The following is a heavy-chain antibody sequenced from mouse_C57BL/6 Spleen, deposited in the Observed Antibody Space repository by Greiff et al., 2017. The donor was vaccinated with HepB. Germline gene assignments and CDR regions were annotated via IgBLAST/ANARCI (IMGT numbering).Heavy chain of an antibody. V-gene: IGHV1-81*01. J-gene: IGHJ3*01. Sequence: QVQLQQSGAELARPGASVKLSCKASGYTFTSYGISWVKQRTGQGLEWIGEIYPRSGNTYYNEKFKGKATLTADKSSSTAYMELRSLTSEDSAVYFCAREDYYGNGFAYWGQGTLVTVSA. CDR3: AREDYYGNGFAY. D-gene: IGHD2-1*01. CDR2: IYPRSGNT. CDR1: GYTFTSYG.